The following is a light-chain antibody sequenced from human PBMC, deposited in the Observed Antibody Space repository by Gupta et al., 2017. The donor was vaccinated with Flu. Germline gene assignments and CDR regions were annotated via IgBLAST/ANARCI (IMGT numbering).Light chain of an antibody. J-gene: IGKJ1*01. V-gene: IGKV3-15*01. CDR1: QSVSTS. CDR2: GAS. CDR3: QRYSNWPRT. Sequence: EIVMTQSPATLSVSPGERATLSCRASQSVSTSLVWYQQKPGQAPRLLIYGASTRATGIPARFSGSGSGTEFTLSISILQSEDIALYYCQRYSNWPRTFGQGTKVEV.